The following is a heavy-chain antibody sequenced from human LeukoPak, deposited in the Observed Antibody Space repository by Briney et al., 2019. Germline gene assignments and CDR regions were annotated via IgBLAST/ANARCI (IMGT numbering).Heavy chain of an antibody. J-gene: IGHJ4*02. CDR2: ISSSSRDI. D-gene: IGHD3-22*01. Sequence: GGSLRLSCAASGFTFTSYAMNWVRQAPGKGLEWVSSISSSSRDINYADSVKGRFTISRDNAWNSLYLQMNSLRAEDTAVYYCARDSDSSGHYYMDYFDYWGQGALVTVSS. CDR3: ARDSDSSGHYYMDYFDY. V-gene: IGHV3-21*01. CDR1: GFTFTSYA.